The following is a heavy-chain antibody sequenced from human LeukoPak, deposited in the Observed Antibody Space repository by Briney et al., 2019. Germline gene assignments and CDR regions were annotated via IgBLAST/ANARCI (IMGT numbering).Heavy chain of an antibody. CDR3: APSSPGPTVTTYY. D-gene: IGHD4-17*01. Sequence: PGGSLRLSCAASGFTFSDYYMSWIRQAPGKGLEWVSAISGSGGSTYYADSVKGRFTISRDNSKNTLYLQMNSLRAEDTAVYYCAPSSPGPTVTTYYWGQGTLVTVSS. CDR2: ISGSGGST. V-gene: IGHV3-23*01. CDR1: GFTFSDYY. J-gene: IGHJ4*02.